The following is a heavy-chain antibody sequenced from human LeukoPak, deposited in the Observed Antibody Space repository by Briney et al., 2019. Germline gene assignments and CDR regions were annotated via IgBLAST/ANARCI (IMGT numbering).Heavy chain of an antibody. Sequence: PGGSLRLSCAASGFTFSNAWMSWVRQAPGKGLEWVGRIKSKTDGGTTDYAVPVKGRFTISRDDSKNTLYLQMNSLKTEDTAVYYCTTVFAVTPYFDYWGQGTLVTVSS. CDR1: GFTFSNAW. V-gene: IGHV3-15*01. CDR3: TTVFAVTPYFDY. CDR2: IKSKTDGGTT. D-gene: IGHD4-17*01. J-gene: IGHJ4*02.